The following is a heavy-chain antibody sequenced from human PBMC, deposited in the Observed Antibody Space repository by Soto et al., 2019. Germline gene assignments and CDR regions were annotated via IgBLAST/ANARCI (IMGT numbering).Heavy chain of an antibody. CDR3: ARQDYDILTGTPFFDP. D-gene: IGHD3-9*01. Sequence: PSETLSLTCTVSGGSISSSNYYWGWIRQPPGKGLEWIGSIYYSGSTYYNPSLKSRVTISVDTSKNQFSLKLSSVTAADTAVYYCARQDYDILTGTPFFDPWGQGTLVTVSS. CDR1: GGSISSSNYY. J-gene: IGHJ5*02. CDR2: IYYSGST. V-gene: IGHV4-39*01.